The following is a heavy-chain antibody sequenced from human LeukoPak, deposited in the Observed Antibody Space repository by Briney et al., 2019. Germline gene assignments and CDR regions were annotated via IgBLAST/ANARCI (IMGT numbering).Heavy chain of an antibody. CDR1: GVTFKSYW. V-gene: IGHV3-7*04. D-gene: IGHD6-19*01. CDR3: ARAAVAAPGDD. CDR2: IKPDGSEK. Sequence: PGGSLRLSCAVSGVTFKSYWMASVRHAPGGGLEWVVNIKPDGSEKYYVDSLKGRFTISRETAENSLSIQMNSLKAEDTADYYCARAAVAAPGDDWGQGTTVTVSS. J-gene: IGHJ6*02.